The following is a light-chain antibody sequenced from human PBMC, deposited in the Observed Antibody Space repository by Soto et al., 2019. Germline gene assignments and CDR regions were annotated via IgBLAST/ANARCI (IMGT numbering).Light chain of an antibody. V-gene: IGLV2-23*01. CDR2: EGS. J-gene: IGLJ1*01. CDR3: CSYAGTSTYV. Sequence: QSVLTQPASVSGSPGQSITISCTRTSSDVGSYNLVSWYRHHPGKAPKLMVYEGSKRPSRVSNRFSGSKSGNTASLTISGLQAEDEADYYCCSYAGTSTYVFGTGTKVTVL. CDR1: SSDVGSYNL.